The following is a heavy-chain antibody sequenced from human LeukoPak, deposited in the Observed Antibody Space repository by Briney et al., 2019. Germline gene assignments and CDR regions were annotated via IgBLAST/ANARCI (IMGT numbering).Heavy chain of an antibody. V-gene: IGHV4-59*12. CDR1: GGSISRYY. D-gene: IGHD4-17*01. CDR3: ARDPTTVTTIFDS. CDR2: IYYSGIT. Sequence: SETLSLTCTVSGGSISRYYWSWIRQPPGKGLEWIGYIYYSGITNYNPSLRSRVTISVDTSKNQVSLKLRSVTAADTAVYYCARDPTTVTTIFDSWGQGTLVTVSS. J-gene: IGHJ4*02.